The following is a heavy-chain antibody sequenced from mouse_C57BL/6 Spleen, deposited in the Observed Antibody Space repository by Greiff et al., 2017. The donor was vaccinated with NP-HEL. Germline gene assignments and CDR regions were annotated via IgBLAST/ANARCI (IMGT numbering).Heavy chain of an antibody. V-gene: IGHV1-53*01. J-gene: IGHJ2*01. CDR3: ARAGGTGYDYDGFDY. CDR2: INPSNGGT. Sequence: VQLQQPGTELVKPGASVKLSCKASGYTFTSYWMHWVKQRPGQGLEWIGNINPSNGGTTYNEKFKSKATLTVDQSSSTAYMQLSSLTSEDSAVYYCARAGGTGYDYDGFDYWGQGTTLTVSS. CDR1: GYTFTSYW. D-gene: IGHD2-4*01.